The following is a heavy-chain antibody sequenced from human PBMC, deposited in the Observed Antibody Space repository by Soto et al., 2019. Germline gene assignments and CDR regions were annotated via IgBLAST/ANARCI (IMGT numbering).Heavy chain of an antibody. V-gene: IGHV1-18*01. CDR2: ISTYNGNT. CDR1: GYTFTNYG. J-gene: IGHJ4*02. Sequence: QVQLVQSGAEVKKPGASVKVSCKASGYTFTNYGISWVRQAPGQGLEWMGWISTYNGNTNYAQKLQGRVTMTTDTPTNIAYMELRSLRSDDTAVYYCARVDVTIFGVVIMPFDYWGQGTLVTVSS. D-gene: IGHD3-3*01. CDR3: ARVDVTIFGVVIMPFDY.